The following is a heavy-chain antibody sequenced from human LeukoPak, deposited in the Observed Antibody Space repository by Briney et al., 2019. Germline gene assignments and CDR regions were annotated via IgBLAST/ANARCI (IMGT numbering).Heavy chain of an antibody. Sequence: PGGSLRLSCAASGFTFSNYEMNWVRQAPGKGLEWVSYISHSGSTIYYADSAKGRFTISRDNAKKSLYLQMNRLRYQKKVLYYCVRVVADISDYWGEGTLVTVSS. CDR1: GFTFSNYE. V-gene: IGHV3-48*03. CDR3: VRVVADISDY. CDR2: ISHSGSTI. D-gene: IGHD6-25*01. J-gene: IGHJ4*02.